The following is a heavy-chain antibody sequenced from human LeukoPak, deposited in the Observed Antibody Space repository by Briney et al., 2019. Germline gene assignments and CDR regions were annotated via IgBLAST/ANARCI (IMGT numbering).Heavy chain of an antibody. CDR3: ARDGPQYYYDSSGTESNAFDI. D-gene: IGHD3-22*01. CDR2: ISGYNGNT. V-gene: IGHV1-18*01. Sequence: ASVKVSCKASGYTFTSYGISWVRQAPGQGLEWMGWISGYNGNTNYVQKLQGRVIMTTDTPTSTAYMELRSLRSDDTAVYYCARDGPQYYYDSSGTESNAFDIWGQGTMVTVSS. J-gene: IGHJ3*02. CDR1: GYTFTSYG.